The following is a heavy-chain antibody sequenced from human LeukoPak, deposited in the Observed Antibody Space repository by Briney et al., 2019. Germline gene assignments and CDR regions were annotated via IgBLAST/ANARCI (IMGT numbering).Heavy chain of an antibody. Sequence: SETLSLTCSVSGGSLSSSNDYWGWIRQPPGKGLEWVGSIHYSARIYYNPSLKSRLTISPDTSKNQFSLKLTSVTAADAAVYYCTREVRSAWTSFDPWGQGTLVIVSS. V-gene: IGHV4-39*07. CDR3: TREVRSAWTSFDP. D-gene: IGHD3/OR15-3a*01. J-gene: IGHJ5*02. CDR2: IHYSARI. CDR1: GGSLSSSNDY.